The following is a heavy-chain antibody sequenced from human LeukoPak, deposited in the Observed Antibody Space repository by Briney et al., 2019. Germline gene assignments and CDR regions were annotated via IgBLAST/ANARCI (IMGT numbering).Heavy chain of an antibody. CDR3: ARQPSRNLRLLNY. Sequence: GASVKVSCKASGYTFTSYGISWVRQAPGQGLEWMGRINPNSGGTNYAQKFQGRVTMTRDTSISTAYMELSRLRSDDTAVYYCARQPSRNLRLLNYWGQGTLVTVSS. CDR1: GYTFTSYG. J-gene: IGHJ4*02. CDR2: INPNSGGT. D-gene: IGHD5-12*01. V-gene: IGHV1-2*06.